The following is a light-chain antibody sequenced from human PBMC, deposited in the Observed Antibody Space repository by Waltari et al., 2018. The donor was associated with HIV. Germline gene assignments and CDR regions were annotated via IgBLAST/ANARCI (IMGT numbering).Light chain of an antibody. J-gene: IGLJ3*02. CDR3: QSYDSSLSGWV. V-gene: IGLV1-40*01. CDR1: SSHIGAGYA. CDR2: GNN. Sequence: QSVLTQPPSVSGAPGQRVTISCTGRSSHIGAGYAVHWYQQRPDTAPTLVIYGNNNRPSGVPSRFSGSKSGTSASRAITGLQAKDEADYYCQSYDSSLSGWVFGGGTKLTVL.